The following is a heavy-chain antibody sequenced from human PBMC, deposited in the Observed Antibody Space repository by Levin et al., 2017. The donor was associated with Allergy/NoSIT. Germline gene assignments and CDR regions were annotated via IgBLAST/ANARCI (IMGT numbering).Heavy chain of an antibody. D-gene: IGHD2-15*01. Sequence: SETLSLTCTVSGGSISSGSYYWSWIRQPAGKGLEWIGRIYTSGSTNYNPSLKSRVTISVDTSKNQFSLKLSSVTAADTAVYYCARTYCSGGSCYGDYWGQGTLVTVSS. CDR1: GGSISSGSYY. CDR2: IYTSGST. J-gene: IGHJ4*02. V-gene: IGHV4-61*02. CDR3: ARTYCSGGSCYGDY.